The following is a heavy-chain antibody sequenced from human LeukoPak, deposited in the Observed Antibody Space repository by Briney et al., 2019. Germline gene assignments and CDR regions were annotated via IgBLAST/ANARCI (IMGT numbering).Heavy chain of an antibody. Sequence: SETLSLTCTVSGGSISSGDYYWSWIRQPPGKGLEWIGYIHYSGSTYYNPSLKSRVTISVDTSKNQFSLKLSSVTAADTAVYYCARGALYYYDSSGYPTQGHFDYWGQGTLVTVSS. V-gene: IGHV4-30-4*08. CDR3: ARGALYYYDSSGYPTQGHFDY. CDR1: GGSISSGDYY. J-gene: IGHJ4*02. CDR2: IHYSGST. D-gene: IGHD3-22*01.